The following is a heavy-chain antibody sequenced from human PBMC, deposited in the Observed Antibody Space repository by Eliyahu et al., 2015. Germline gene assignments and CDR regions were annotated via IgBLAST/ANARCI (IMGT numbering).Heavy chain of an antibody. J-gene: IGHJ4*02. Sequence: QVQLVESGGGVVQPGGSLRLSCAASGFTFSSYGMHWVRQAPGKGLEWVAFIRYDGSNKYYADSVKGRFTISRDNSKNTLYLQMNSLRAEDTAVYYCAKNRVTMVRGVIDYWGQGTLVTVSS. D-gene: IGHD3-10*01. CDR2: IRYDGSNK. CDR3: AKNRVTMVRGVIDY. CDR1: GFTFSSYG. V-gene: IGHV3-30*02.